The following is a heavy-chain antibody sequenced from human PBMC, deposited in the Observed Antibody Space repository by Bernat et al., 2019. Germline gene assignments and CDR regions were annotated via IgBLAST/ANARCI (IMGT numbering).Heavy chain of an antibody. D-gene: IGHD6-13*01. CDR3: AKDRSSSWSIDY. CDR1: GFTFSSYG. V-gene: IGHV3-30*18. CDR2: ISYDGSNK. Sequence: VQLVESGGGLVQPGGSLRLSCAASGFTFSSYGMHWVRQAPGKGLEWVAVISYDGSNKYYADSVKGRFTISRDNSKNTLYLQMNSLRAEDTAVYYCAKDRSSSWSIDYWGQGTLVTVSS. J-gene: IGHJ4*02.